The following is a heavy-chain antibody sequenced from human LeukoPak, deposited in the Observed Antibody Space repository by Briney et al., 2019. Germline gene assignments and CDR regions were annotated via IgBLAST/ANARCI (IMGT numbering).Heavy chain of an antibody. D-gene: IGHD2-2*01. CDR1: GLTFSSYG. Sequence: GGSLRLSCAASGLTFSSYGMHWVRQAPGKGLEWVAVISYDGSNKYYADSVKGRFTISRDNSEDTAVYYCAKDPYCSSTSCPPYYYYGMDVWGQGTTVTVSS. V-gene: IGHV3-30*03. CDR2: ISYDGSNK. CDR3: YYYYGMDV. J-gene: IGHJ6*02.